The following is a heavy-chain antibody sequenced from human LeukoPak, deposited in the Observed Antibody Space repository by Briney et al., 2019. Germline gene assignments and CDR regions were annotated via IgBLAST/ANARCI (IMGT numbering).Heavy chain of an antibody. CDR1: GGSISSHY. CDR3: ARLSYYYDSSGFITGSYYYYYMDV. CDR2: IYYSGST. D-gene: IGHD3-22*01. Sequence: SETLSLTCTVSGGSISSHYWSWIRQPPGKGLEWMGYIYYSGSTNYNPSLKSRVTISVDTSKNQFSLKLSSVTAADTAVYYCARLSYYYDSSGFITGSYYYYYMDVWGKGTTVTVSS. J-gene: IGHJ6*03. V-gene: IGHV4-59*11.